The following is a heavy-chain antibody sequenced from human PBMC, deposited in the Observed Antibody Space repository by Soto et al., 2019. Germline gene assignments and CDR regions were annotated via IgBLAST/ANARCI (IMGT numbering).Heavy chain of an antibody. V-gene: IGHV1-2*04. CDR3: ARKITGTTGVFDC. D-gene: IGHD1-20*01. Sequence: ASVKVSCKASGYTFTGYYMHWLRQAPGQGLEWMGGINPNSGDTNYAPKFQGWATMTRDTSISTAYMELSRLKSDDTAVYYCARKITGTTGVFDCWGQGTLVTVSS. CDR2: INPNSGDT. J-gene: IGHJ4*02. CDR1: GYTFTGYY.